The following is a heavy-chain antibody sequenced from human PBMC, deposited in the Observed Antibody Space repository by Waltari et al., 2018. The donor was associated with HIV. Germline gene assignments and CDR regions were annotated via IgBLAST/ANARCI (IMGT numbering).Heavy chain of an antibody. Sequence: QVQLVVSGGGVVQPGTSLTLSCAVSGFTFSNFAIHWVRQSPGKVLECLAVFWSDGVEISYANSVKGRFTISKDSSQKTLYLHLTSLRAEDTALYYCARGYSSSRWIPLYHWGRGTLVTVSS. V-gene: IGHV3-33*01. CDR3: ARGYSSSRWIPLYH. CDR1: GFTFSNFA. J-gene: IGHJ4*02. D-gene: IGHD4-4*01. CDR2: FWSDGVEI.